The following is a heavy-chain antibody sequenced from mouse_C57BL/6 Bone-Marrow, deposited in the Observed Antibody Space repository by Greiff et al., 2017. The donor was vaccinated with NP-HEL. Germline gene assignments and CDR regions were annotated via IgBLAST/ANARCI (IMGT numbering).Heavy chain of an antibody. D-gene: IGHD4-1*01. V-gene: IGHV1-74*01. CDR2: IHPSDSDT. CDR3: AIEVGTNAMDY. CDR1: GYTFTSYW. J-gene: IGHJ4*01. Sequence: VQLQQPGAELVKPGASVKVSCKASGYTFTSYWMHWVKQRPGQGLEWIGRIHPSDSDTNYNQKFKGKATLTVDKSSSTAYMQLSSLTSEDSAVYYCAIEVGTNAMDYWGQGTSVTVSS.